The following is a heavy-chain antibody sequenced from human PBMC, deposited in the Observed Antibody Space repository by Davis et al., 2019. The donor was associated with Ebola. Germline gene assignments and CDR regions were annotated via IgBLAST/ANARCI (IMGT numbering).Heavy chain of an antibody. CDR1: GFTFSDHY. V-gene: IGHV3-72*01. CDR2: TRNKANSYTT. D-gene: IGHD1-20*01. J-gene: IGHJ6*03. Sequence: PGGSLRLSCAASGFTFSDHYMDWVRQAPGKGLEWVGRTRNKANSYTTECAASVEGRFTISRDDSKNSLDLQMNSLKTEDTAVYYCASGSGNWRGVQYYYYMDVWGKGTTVTVSS. CDR3: ASGSGNWRGVQYYYYMDV.